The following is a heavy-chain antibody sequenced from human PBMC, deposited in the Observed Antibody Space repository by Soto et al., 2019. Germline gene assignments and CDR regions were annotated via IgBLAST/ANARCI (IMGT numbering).Heavy chain of an antibody. CDR1: GFIFSDYY. J-gene: IGHJ4*01. Sequence: GGSLRRSCAASGFIFSDYYMSWIRQASGKGLEWISYISSSSSYTKFADSVKGRFSISRDNAKKSLHLQMNSLRAEDTAVYYCARLNQSFCYDSSDSWSPFVYWGPGTLVTVSS. V-gene: IGHV3-11*06. CDR3: ARLNQSFCYDSSDSWSPFVY. D-gene: IGHD3-22*01. CDR2: ISSSSSYT.